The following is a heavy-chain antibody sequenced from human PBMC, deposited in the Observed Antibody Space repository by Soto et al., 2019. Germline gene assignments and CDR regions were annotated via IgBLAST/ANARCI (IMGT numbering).Heavy chain of an antibody. CDR3: ARVHGWLRRGAFDY. D-gene: IGHD5-12*01. CDR2: INHSGST. J-gene: IGHJ4*02. V-gene: IGHV4-34*01. Sequence: SETLSLSCAVYGGSFSSYYWSCIRQPPGKGLEWIGEINHSGSTNYNPSLKSRVTISVDTSKNQFSLKLSSVTAADTAVYYCARVHGWLRRGAFDYGGQGTLVTVSS. CDR1: GGSFSSYY.